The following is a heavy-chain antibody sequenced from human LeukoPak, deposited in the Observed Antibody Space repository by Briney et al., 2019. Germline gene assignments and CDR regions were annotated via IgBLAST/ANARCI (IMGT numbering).Heavy chain of an antibody. CDR1: GFTFSSYE. Sequence: GGSLRLSCAASGFTFSSYEMNWVRQAPGKGLEWVSYISSSGSTIYYADSVKGRFTISRDNAKNSLYLQMNSLRAEDTAVYHCARGGYYDSSGYFLGGEYFQHWGQGTLVTVSS. J-gene: IGHJ1*01. V-gene: IGHV3-48*03. D-gene: IGHD3-22*01. CDR2: ISSSGSTI. CDR3: ARGGYYDSSGYFLGGEYFQH.